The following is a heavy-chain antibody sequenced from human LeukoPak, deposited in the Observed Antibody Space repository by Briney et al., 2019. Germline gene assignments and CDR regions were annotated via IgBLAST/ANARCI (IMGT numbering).Heavy chain of an antibody. D-gene: IGHD3-16*02. CDR3: ATGGSYRYPDFDY. V-gene: IGHV1-8*01. Sequence: GASVKVSCKASGYTFTSYDINWVRKATGQGLEWMGWMNPNSGNTGYAQKFQGRVTMTRNTSISTAYMELSSLRSEDTAVYYCATGGSYRYPDFDYWGQGTLVTVSS. CDR2: MNPNSGNT. J-gene: IGHJ4*02. CDR1: GYTFTSYD.